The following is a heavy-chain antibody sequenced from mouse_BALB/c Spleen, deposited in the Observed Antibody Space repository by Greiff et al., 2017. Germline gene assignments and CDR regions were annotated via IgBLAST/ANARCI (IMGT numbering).Heavy chain of an antibody. CDR3: AYSWDY. Sequence: VQLQQSGAELVRSGASVKLSCTASGFNIKDYYMHWVKQRPEQGLEWIGWIDPENGDTKYDPKFQGKATITADTSSNTAYLQLSSLTSEDTAVYYCAYSWDYWGQGTSVTVSS. D-gene: IGHD1-1*01. J-gene: IGHJ4*01. V-gene: IGHV14-4*02. CDR2: IDPENGDT. CDR1: GFNIKDYY.